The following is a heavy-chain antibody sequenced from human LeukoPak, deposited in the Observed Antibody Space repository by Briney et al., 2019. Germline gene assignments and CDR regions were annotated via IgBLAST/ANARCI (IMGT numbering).Heavy chain of an antibody. D-gene: IGHD1-1*01. CDR3: ASTLRPRYNLPDY. CDR1: GFGFSDCW. V-gene: IGHV3-7*02. J-gene: IGHJ4*02. CDR2: IKPDGSEI. Sequence: GSLRLSCAASGFGFSDCWMDWVRQAPGKGLEWVANIKPDGSEIYYVDAVKGRFTISRDNAKNSLYLQMNSLRAECTALYYCASTLRPRYNLPDYWGQGTLVTVSS.